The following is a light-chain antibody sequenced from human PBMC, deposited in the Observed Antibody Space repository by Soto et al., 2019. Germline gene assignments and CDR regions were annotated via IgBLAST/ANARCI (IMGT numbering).Light chain of an antibody. CDR2: DAS. CDR1: QSVSSY. CDR3: QQRSNWPPYT. Sequence: EIVLTQSPATLSLSPGERATLSCRASQSVSSYLAWYQQKPGQAPRLLIYDASNRATGIPARFSGSGSGTDFTLTISSLEPEDFGVHYCQQRSNWPPYTFGQGTKLEIK. V-gene: IGKV3-11*01. J-gene: IGKJ2*01.